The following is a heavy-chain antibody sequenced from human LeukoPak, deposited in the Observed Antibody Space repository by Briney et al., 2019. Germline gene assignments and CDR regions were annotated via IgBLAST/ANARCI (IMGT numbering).Heavy chain of an antibody. V-gene: IGHV3-15*01. Sequence: PAGSLRLSCAASGFTFSNAWMSWVRQAPGKGLEWVGRIKSKTDGGTTDYAAPVKGRFTISRDDSKNTLYLQMNSLKTEDTAVYYCTETHSGSYSPFDYWGQGTLVTVSS. CDR3: TETHSGSYSPFDY. J-gene: IGHJ4*02. CDR1: GFTFSNAW. CDR2: IKSKTDGGTT. D-gene: IGHD1-26*01.